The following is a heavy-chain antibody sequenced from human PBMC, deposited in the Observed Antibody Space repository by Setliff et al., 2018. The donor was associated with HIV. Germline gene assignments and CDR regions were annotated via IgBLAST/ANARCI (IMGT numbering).Heavy chain of an antibody. CDR3: ADPPAGL. J-gene: IGHJ4*02. CDR1: GGSIGGTHY. Sequence: SETLSLTCAVSGGSIGGTHYWHWVRQPPGRGLEWIGDIHHSGDTDYNTSLKSRVTLSIDNFNNQFSLKLTSVTAADTAIYYCADPPAGLWGQGILVTVSS. D-gene: IGHD2-21*02. CDR2: IHHSGDT. V-gene: IGHV4-4*02.